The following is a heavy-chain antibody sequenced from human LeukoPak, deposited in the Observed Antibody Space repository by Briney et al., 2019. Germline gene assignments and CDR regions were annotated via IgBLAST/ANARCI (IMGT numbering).Heavy chain of an antibody. CDR3: ARTGSSLYFGGDWDA. CDR2: ISAYNGNT. V-gene: IGHV1-18*01. Sequence: GASVKVSCKASGYTSTSYGISWVRQAPGQGLEWMGWISAYNGNTNYAQKLQGRVTMTTDTSTSTAYMELRSLRSDDTAVYYCARTGSSLYFGGDWDAWGQGTLVTVSS. D-gene: IGHD2-21*02. J-gene: IGHJ5*02. CDR1: GYTSTSYG.